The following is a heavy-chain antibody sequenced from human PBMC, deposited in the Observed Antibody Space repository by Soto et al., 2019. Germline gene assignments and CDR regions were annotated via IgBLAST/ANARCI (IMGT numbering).Heavy chain of an antibody. CDR2: INHSGST. V-gene: IGHV4-34*01. J-gene: IGHJ3*02. CDR3: ASGTGITIFGVVAPYLDI. D-gene: IGHD3-3*01. Sequence: QVQLQQWGAGLLKPSETLSLTCAVYGGSFSGYYWSWIRQPPGKGLEWIGEINHSGSTNYNPSLKSRVTISVDTSKNQFSLKLSSVTAADTAVYYCASGTGITIFGVVAPYLDIWGQGTMVTVSS. CDR1: GGSFSGYY.